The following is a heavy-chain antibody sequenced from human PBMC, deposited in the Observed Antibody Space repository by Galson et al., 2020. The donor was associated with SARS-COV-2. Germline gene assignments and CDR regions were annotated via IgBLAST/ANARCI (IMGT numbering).Heavy chain of an antibody. CDR1: GYVFTNYW. Sequence: ESLKISCKASGYVFTNYWIAWVRQTPGKGLEWIGVIYPGASDLRYSPSFQGQVTISADKSLSVSYLQWSSLKASDTAVYFCARPVRVSTTYYFHSRGYDYFDSWGQGTLVNVSP. V-gene: IGHV5-51*01. CDR2: IYPGASDL. J-gene: IGHJ4*02. D-gene: IGHD3-22*01. CDR3: ARPVRVSTTYYFHSRGYDYFDS.